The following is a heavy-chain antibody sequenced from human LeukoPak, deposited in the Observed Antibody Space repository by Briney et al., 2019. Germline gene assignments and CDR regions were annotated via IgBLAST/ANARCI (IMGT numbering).Heavy chain of an antibody. CDR3: ARDGWDDGHFDY. Sequence: SPTLSLTCTVSGGSISSGDYYWSWIRQPPGKGLEWIGYIYYSGSTYYNPSLKGRVTISVDTSKNQFSLKLSSVTAADTAVYYCARDGWDDGHFDYWGQGTLVTVSS. V-gene: IGHV4-30-4*01. CDR1: GGSISSGDYY. J-gene: IGHJ4*02. D-gene: IGHD1-26*01. CDR2: IYYSGST.